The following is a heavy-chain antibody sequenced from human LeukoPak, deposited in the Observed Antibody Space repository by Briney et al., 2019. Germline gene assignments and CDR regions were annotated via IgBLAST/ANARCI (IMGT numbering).Heavy chain of an antibody. CDR2: ISGSGGST. CDR3: ARRAGAYSHPYDY. CDR1: GFTFSNYA. J-gene: IGHJ4*02. Sequence: GGSLRLSCAASGFTFSNYAMSWVRQAPGKGLEWVSAISGSGGSTYYADSVKGRFTISRDNSKNTLYLQMNSLRAEDTAVYYCARRAGAYSHPYDYWGQGTLVTVSS. D-gene: IGHD4/OR15-4a*01. V-gene: IGHV3-23*01.